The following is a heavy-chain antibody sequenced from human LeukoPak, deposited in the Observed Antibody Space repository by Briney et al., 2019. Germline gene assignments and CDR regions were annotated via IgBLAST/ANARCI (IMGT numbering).Heavy chain of an antibody. D-gene: IGHD5-18*01. V-gene: IGHV4-38-2*02. CDR2: IYHSGST. CDR3: ARRRGGYGYSWFDP. CDR1: GYSISSGYY. J-gene: IGHJ5*02. Sequence: SETLSLTCTVSGYSISSGYYWGWIRQPPGKGLEWIGSIYHSGSTYYNPSLKSRVTISVDTSKNQFSLKLSSVTAADTAVYYCARRRGGYGYSWFDPWGQGTLVTVSS.